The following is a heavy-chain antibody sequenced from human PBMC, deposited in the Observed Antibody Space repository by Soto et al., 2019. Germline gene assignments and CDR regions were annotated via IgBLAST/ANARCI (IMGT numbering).Heavy chain of an antibody. CDR2: IIPIFGTA. CDR1: GGTFSSYA. Sequence: SVKVSCKASGGTFSSYAISWVRQAPGQGLEWMGGIIPIFGTANYAQKFQGRVTITADESTSTAYMELSSLRSEDAAVYYCASKAGIAAAVALYYGMDVWGQGTTVTVSS. J-gene: IGHJ6*02. V-gene: IGHV1-69*13. D-gene: IGHD6-13*01. CDR3: ASKAGIAAAVALYYGMDV.